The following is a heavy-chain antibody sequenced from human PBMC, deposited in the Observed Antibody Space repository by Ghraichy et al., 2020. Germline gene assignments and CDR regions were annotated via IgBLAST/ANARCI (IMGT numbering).Heavy chain of an antibody. V-gene: IGHV4-59*01. CDR3: ARDRPGIVNAFDI. J-gene: IGHJ3*02. D-gene: IGHD2-15*01. CDR1: GGSISTDY. Sequence: SETLSLTCTVSGGSISTDYWNWIRQPPGKGLEWIGYVYYSGGTNYNPSLKSRVTILVDTSENQFSLKLRSVTAADTAMYYCARDRPGIVNAFDIWGQGTMVTVSS. CDR2: VYYSGGT.